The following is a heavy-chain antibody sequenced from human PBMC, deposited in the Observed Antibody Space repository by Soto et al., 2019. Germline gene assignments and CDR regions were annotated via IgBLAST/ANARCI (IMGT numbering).Heavy chain of an antibody. CDR2: IIPIFGTA. D-gene: IGHD3-3*01. CDR3: ASVGYYDFMRRGDWFDP. Sequence: SVKVSCKASGGTFSSYAISWVRQAPGQGLEWMGGIIPIFGTANYAQKFQGRVTITADRSTSTAYMELSSLRSEDTAVYYCASVGYYDFMRRGDWFDPWGQGTLVTVSS. CDR1: GGTFSSYA. V-gene: IGHV1-69*06. J-gene: IGHJ5*02.